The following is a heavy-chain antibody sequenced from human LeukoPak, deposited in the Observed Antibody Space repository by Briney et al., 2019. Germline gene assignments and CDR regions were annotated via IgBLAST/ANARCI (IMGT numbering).Heavy chain of an antibody. V-gene: IGHV3-7*01. CDR2: IKQDGSEK. J-gene: IGHJ6*03. D-gene: IGHD1-26*01. CDR3: ARVRSGSHWRGKYYYYHYMDV. Sequence: GGSLRLSCEASGFTFSSYWMSWVRQAPGKGLEWVANIKQDGSEKYYVDSVKGRFTISRDNAKNSLYLQMNSLRAEDTAVYYCARVRSGSHWRGKYYYYHYMDVWGKGTTVTVSS. CDR1: GFTFSSYW.